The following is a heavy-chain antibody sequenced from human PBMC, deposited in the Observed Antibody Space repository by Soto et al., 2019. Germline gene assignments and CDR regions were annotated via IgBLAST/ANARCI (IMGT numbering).Heavy chain of an antibody. D-gene: IGHD6-13*01. V-gene: IGHV1-69*01. Sequence: QVQLVQSGAEVKKPGSSVKVSCKASGGTFSSYAISWVRQAPGQGLEWMGGIIPIFGTANYAQKFQGRVTITADESTSTAYMERSSLRSEDTAVYYCARGVRAAAGTFFGGWFDPWGQGTLVTVSS. CDR2: IIPIFGTA. CDR3: ARGVRAAAGTFFGGWFDP. CDR1: GGTFSSYA. J-gene: IGHJ5*02.